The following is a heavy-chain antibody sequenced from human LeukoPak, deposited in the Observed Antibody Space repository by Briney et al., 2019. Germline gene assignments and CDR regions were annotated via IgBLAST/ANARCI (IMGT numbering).Heavy chain of an antibody. CDR2: IYYSGST. D-gene: IGHD6-6*01. Sequence: SETLSLTCTVSGGSISSGGYYWSWIRQHPGKGLEWIGYIYYSGSTYYNPSLKSRVTISVDTSKNQFSLKLSSVTAADTAVYYCAMRIAASSNFDPWGQGALVTVSS. V-gene: IGHV4-31*03. CDR1: GGSISSGGYY. CDR3: AMRIAASSNFDP. J-gene: IGHJ5*02.